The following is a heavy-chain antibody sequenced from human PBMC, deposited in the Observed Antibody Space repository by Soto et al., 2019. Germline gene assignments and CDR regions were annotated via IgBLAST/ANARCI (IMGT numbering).Heavy chain of an antibody. D-gene: IGHD2-8*02. CDR3: AKDLVGYPGVAY. V-gene: IGHV1-46*01. Sequence: ASVKVSCKASGYTFTNYYVHWVRQAPGQGLEWMGIINPSDGSTIYAQNFQGRVSMTRDTSTSTVYMELSSLRSGDTAIYYCAKDLVGYPGVAYWGEGTLVTVSS. CDR2: INPSDGST. J-gene: IGHJ4*02. CDR1: GYTFTNYY.